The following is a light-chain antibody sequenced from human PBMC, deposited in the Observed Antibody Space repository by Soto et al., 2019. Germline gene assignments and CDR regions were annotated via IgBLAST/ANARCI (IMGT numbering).Light chain of an antibody. Sequence: QSALTQPASMSGSPGQSITISCTGTSSDVGGYNYVSWYQQHPGKAPKLMIYDVSNRPSGVSNRFSGSKSGNTASLTISGLQADDEADYYCSSYTSSSTLYVFGTGTKLTVL. V-gene: IGLV2-14*01. CDR1: SSDVGGYNY. J-gene: IGLJ1*01. CDR3: SSYTSSSTLYV. CDR2: DVS.